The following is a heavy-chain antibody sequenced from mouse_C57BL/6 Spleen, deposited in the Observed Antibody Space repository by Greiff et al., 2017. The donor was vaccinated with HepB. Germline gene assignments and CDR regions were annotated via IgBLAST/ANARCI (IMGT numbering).Heavy chain of an antibody. CDR2: INPSSGYT. V-gene: IGHV1-4*01. CDR3: AREVTGDLDY. Sequence: VQLQQSGAELARPGASVKMSCKASGYTFTSYTMHWVKQRPGQGLEWIGYINPSSGYTKYNQKFKDKATLNADKSSSQAYMKLSSLTSEDSAVYYCAREVTGDLDYWGQGTTLTVSS. D-gene: IGHD4-1*01. CDR1: GYTFTSYT. J-gene: IGHJ2*01.